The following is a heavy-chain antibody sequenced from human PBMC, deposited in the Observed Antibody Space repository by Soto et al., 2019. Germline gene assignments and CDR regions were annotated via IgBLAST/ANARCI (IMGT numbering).Heavy chain of an antibody. CDR2: IIPIFGTA. J-gene: IGHJ6*02. V-gene: IGHV1-69*01. Sequence: QVQLVQSGAEVKKPGSSVKVSCKASGGTFSSYAISWVRQAPGQGLEWMGGIIPIFGTANYAQKFQGRVTITGDESTSTAYMELSSLRSEDTAVYYCARRGEAGWLQLRDYYYYGMDVWGQGTTVTVSS. D-gene: IGHD5-12*01. CDR3: ARRGEAGWLQLRDYYYYGMDV. CDR1: GGTFSSYA.